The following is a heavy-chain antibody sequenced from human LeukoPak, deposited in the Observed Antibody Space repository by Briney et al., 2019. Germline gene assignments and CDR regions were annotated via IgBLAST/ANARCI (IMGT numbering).Heavy chain of an antibody. D-gene: IGHD3-10*01. CDR2: ISSSSSYV. V-gene: IGHV3-21*01. J-gene: IGHJ4*02. CDR3: ARDHSKAYGSGSPPYR. CDR1: GFTFSSYS. Sequence: GGSLRLSCAASGFTFSSYSMNWVRQAPGKGLEWVSSISSSSSYVYYADSVKGRFTISRDNAKNSLYLQMNSLRAEDTAVYYCARDHSKAYGSGSPPYRWGQGTLVTVSS.